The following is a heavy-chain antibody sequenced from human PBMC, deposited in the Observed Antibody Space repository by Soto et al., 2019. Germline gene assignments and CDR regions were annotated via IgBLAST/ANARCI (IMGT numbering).Heavy chain of an antibody. D-gene: IGHD3-10*01. CDR2: ISAYDGNT. J-gene: IGHJ4*02. V-gene: IGHV1-18*01. CDR1: GYTFTNYG. Sequence: QVQLVQSGGEVKKPGASVKVSCKASGYTFTNYGISWVRQAPGQGVEWMGWISAYDGNTNYAQKVQDRVTMTTDTSKSTAYMELRSLRSDETAVYYCASVTYYGSGIELEDHWGQGTLVTVSS. CDR3: ASVTYYGSGIELEDH.